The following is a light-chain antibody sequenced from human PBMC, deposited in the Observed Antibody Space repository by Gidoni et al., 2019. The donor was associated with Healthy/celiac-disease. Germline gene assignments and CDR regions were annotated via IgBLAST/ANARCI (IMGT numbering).Light chain of an antibody. V-gene: IGKV2-28*01. Sequence: DIVMTRFLLSLPVTPGEPASISCRSSQSLLHSNGYNYLDWYLQKPGQSPQLRIYLGSNRASGVPDRFSGSGSGTDFTLKISKVEAEDVGVYYCRQALQTPRTFGPGTKVDIK. CDR3: RQALQTPRT. CDR2: LGS. CDR1: QSLLHSNGYNY. J-gene: IGKJ3*01.